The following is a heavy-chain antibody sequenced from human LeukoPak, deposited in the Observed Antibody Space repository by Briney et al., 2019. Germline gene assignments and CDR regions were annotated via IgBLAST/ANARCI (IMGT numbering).Heavy chain of an antibody. Sequence: GGSLRLSCAASGFTFSSYSMNWVRQAPGKGLEWVSSISSSSSYIYYADSVKGRFTISRDNAKNSLYLQMHSLRAEDTAVYYCARGWGAAAATPRGYWGQGTLVTVSS. V-gene: IGHV3-21*01. D-gene: IGHD6-13*01. CDR2: ISSSSSYI. CDR1: GFTFSSYS. CDR3: ARGWGAAAATPRGY. J-gene: IGHJ4*02.